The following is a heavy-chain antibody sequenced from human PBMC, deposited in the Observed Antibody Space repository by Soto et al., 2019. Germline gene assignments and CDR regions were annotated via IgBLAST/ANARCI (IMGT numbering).Heavy chain of an antibody. J-gene: IGHJ4*02. CDR2: IYYSGST. V-gene: IGHV4-39*02. CDR3: ARERHAGVVGATVYNDY. Sequence: SETLSLTCTVSGGSISSSSYYWGWIRQPPGKGLEWIGSIYYSGSTYYNPSLKSRVTISVDTSKNQYSRKLSSVTAADTAVYYCARERHAGVVGATVYNDYWGQGTLVTVSS. CDR1: GGSISSSSYY. D-gene: IGHD1-26*01.